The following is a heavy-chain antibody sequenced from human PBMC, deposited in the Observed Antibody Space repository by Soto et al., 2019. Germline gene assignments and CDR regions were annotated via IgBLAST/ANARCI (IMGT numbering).Heavy chain of an antibody. J-gene: IGHJ6*02. CDR2: IYPGDSET. D-gene: IGHD2-21*02. V-gene: IGHV5-51*01. Sequence: EVQLVQSGAEVKKPGESLKISCKGSGYSFTSYHIVWVRQMPGKGLEWMGIIYPGDSETRYSPSLQGQVTMSADKSTSTAYLQSSSLTASDAAMYYCARRSYCDGDCTRRPYDYYGMDVWGQGTTVTVSS. CDR1: GYSFTSYH. CDR3: ARRSYCDGDCTRRPYDYYGMDV.